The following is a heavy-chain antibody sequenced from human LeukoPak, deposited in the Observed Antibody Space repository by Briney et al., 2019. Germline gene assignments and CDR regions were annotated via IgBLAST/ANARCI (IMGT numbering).Heavy chain of an antibody. CDR2: IRSKLDNYAT. CDR3: TRGGGYYYDTSGLGYFFDY. Sequence: GGSLRLSCAASGFTFYGSAMHWVRQASGKGLEWVGHIRSKLDNYATEYAASLKGRFTISRDDSKNMAYLQMNSLKTEDTAVYYCTRGGGYYYDTSGLGYFFDYWGQGTLVTVSS. V-gene: IGHV3-73*01. J-gene: IGHJ4*02. CDR1: GFTFYGSA. D-gene: IGHD3-22*01.